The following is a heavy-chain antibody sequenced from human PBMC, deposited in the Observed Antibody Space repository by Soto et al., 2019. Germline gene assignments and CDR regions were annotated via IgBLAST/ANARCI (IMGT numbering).Heavy chain of an antibody. J-gene: IGHJ5*02. V-gene: IGHV5-10-1*01. CDR2: IDPSDSYA. D-gene: IGHD3-22*01. Sequence: PGESLKISCKGSGYSFTSYWSSWVRQMPAKGLEWMGRIDPSDSYANYSPSFQGHVTFSADKSISTAYLQWSSLRASDTAMYYCARHKAFYYDSSGAWGQGTLVTVSS. CDR3: ARHKAFYYDSSGA. CDR1: GYSFTSYW.